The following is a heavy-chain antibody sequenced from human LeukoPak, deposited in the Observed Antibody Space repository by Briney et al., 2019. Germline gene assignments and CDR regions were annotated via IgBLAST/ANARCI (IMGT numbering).Heavy chain of an antibody. D-gene: IGHD6-19*01. V-gene: IGHV4-4*08. CDR3: ASGAGWLIDY. CDR2: IDNSGST. J-gene: IGHJ4*02. Sequence: SETLSLACTVSGGHIDSFFWNWIRQPPGKGLEWIGYIDNSGSTKYSPSLKSRITMSRDTSKKQFSLKLTSVTAADTAMYYCASGAGWLIDYWGQGTRVSVSS. CDR1: GGHIDSFF.